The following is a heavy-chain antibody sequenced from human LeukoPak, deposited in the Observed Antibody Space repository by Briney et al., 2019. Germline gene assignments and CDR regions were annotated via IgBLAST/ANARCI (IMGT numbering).Heavy chain of an antibody. Sequence: GESLKISCKGSGYSFTSYWIGWVRQMPGKGLEWMGIIYPGDSDTRYSPSFQGQVTISADKSISTAYLQWSSLKASDTAMYYCARQEGPGYYDSSGLDAFDIWGQGTMVTVSS. V-gene: IGHV5-51*01. J-gene: IGHJ3*02. CDR1: GYSFTSYW. CDR2: IYPGDSDT. CDR3: ARQEGPGYYDSSGLDAFDI. D-gene: IGHD3-22*01.